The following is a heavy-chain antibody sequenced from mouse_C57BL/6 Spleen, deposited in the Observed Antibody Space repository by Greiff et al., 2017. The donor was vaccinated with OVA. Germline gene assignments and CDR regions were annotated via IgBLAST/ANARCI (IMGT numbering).Heavy chain of an antibody. CDR1: GYTFTSYW. CDR2: IDPSDSYT. CDR3: ARGGVYYDHFDY. J-gene: IGHJ2*01. V-gene: IGHV1-69*01. D-gene: IGHD2-4*01. Sequence: QLQQPGAELVMPGASVKLSCKASGYTFTSYWMHWVKQRPGQGLEWIGEIDPSDSYTNYNQKFKGKSTLTVDKSSSTAYMQLSSLTSEDSAVYYCARGGVYYDHFDYWGQGTTLTVSS.